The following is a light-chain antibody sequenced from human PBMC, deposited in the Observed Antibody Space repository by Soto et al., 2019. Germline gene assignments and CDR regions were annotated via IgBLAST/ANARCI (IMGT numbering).Light chain of an antibody. CDR3: AAWDDSLLNV. CDR1: SSNIGSNT. J-gene: IGLJ1*01. Sequence: QSVLTQPPSASGTPGQRVTISCSGSSSNIGSNTVNWYQQLPGTAPKLLIYSNNQRPSGVPDRFSGSKSGTSASLAISGLQSEDEADYYGAAWDDSLLNVFGTGTKLTVL. CDR2: SNN. V-gene: IGLV1-44*01.